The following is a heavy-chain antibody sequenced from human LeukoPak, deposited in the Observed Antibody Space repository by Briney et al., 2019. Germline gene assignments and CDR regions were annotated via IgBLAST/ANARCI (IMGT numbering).Heavy chain of an antibody. V-gene: IGHV3-33*01. D-gene: IGHD1-26*01. Sequence: GGSLRLSCAASGITFSTYGMHWVRQAPGKGLEWVAVIWYDGSNEYYADSVKGRFTISRDNPKNTLYLQMNNLRAEDTAVYYCARQVGATMPHFDYWGQGTLVTVSS. CDR1: GITFSTYG. CDR3: ARQVGATMPHFDY. CDR2: IWYDGSNE. J-gene: IGHJ4*02.